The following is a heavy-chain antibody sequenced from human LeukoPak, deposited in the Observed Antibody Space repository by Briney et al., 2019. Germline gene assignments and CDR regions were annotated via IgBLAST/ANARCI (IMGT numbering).Heavy chain of an antibody. V-gene: IGHV4-61*02. J-gene: IGHJ3*02. CDR3: ARVTHLCSSTSCPGTDAFDI. CDR1: GGSISSGSYY. Sequence: SETLSLTCTVSGGSISSGSYYWSWIRQPAGKGLEWIGRIYTSGSTNYNPSLKSRVTISVDTSKNQFSLKLSSVTAADTAVYYCARVTHLCSSTSCPGTDAFDIWGQGTMVTVSS. D-gene: IGHD2-2*01. CDR2: IYTSGST.